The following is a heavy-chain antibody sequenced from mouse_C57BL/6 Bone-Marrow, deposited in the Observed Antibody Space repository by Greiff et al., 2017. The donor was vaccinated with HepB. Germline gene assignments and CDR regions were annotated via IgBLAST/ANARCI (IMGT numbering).Heavy chain of an antibody. D-gene: IGHD1-1*01. CDR1: GYTFTDHT. CDR3: AREEAPFITTVGDFDY. CDR2: IYPRDGST. V-gene: IGHV1-78*01. J-gene: IGHJ2*02. Sequence: QVQLQQSDAELVKPGASVKISCKVSGYTFTDHTIHWMKQRPEQGLEWIGYIYPRDGSTKYNEKFKGKATLTADKSSSTAYMQLNSLTSEDSAVYFYAREEAPFITTVGDFDYWGQGTSLTVSS.